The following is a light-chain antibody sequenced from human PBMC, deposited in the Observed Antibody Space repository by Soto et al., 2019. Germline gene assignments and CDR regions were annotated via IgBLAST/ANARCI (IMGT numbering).Light chain of an antibody. Sequence: DIPMTQSPSTLSASVGDRVIITCRASQSISHWLAWYQQKPGRSPKLLIYKASTLDSGVPSRFSGSGFGTEFTLTITSLQPDDFATYYCQQYNSYPWTFGQGTKVEFK. CDR2: KAS. V-gene: IGKV1-5*03. CDR1: QSISHW. CDR3: QQYNSYPWT. J-gene: IGKJ1*01.